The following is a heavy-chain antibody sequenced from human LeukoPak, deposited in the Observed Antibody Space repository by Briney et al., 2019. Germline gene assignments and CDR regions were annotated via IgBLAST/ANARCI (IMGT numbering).Heavy chain of an antibody. D-gene: IGHD3-10*01. V-gene: IGHV3-30*04. CDR3: ARSALTMVRGVFQH. CDR2: ISYDGSNK. CDR1: GFTFSSYA. J-gene: IGHJ1*01. Sequence: GRSLRLSCAASGFTFSSYAMHWVRQAPGKGLEWVAVISYDGSNKYYADSVKGRFTISRDNSKNTRYLQMNSLRAEDTAVYYCARSALTMVRGVFQHWGQGTLVTVSS.